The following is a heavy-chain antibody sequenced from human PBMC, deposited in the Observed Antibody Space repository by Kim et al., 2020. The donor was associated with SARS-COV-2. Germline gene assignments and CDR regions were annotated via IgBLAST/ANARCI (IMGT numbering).Heavy chain of an antibody. V-gene: IGHV3-23*01. CDR3: AKDPVSQTSGWES. CDR2: ISGSGGRT. Sequence: PGKGLEEGSAISGSGGRTYDADSVKGRFTISRDNSKNTLYLQMNSLRAEDTAVYYCAKDPVSQTSGWESWGQGTLVTVSS. J-gene: IGHJ5*02. D-gene: IGHD6-19*01.